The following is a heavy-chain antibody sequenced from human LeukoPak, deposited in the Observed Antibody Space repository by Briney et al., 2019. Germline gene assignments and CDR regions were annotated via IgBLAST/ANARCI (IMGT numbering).Heavy chain of an antibody. CDR1: GGSISSSSYY. CDR2: IYYSGST. D-gene: IGHD2-8*02. CDR3: ARQSTGRFDY. Sequence: SETLSLTCTVSGGSISSSSYYWGWPRQPPGKGREWIASIYYSGSTYYNPSLKSRATISVDTSKNQFSLKLSSVTAADTAVYYCARQSTGRFDYWGQGTLVTVSS. J-gene: IGHJ4*02. V-gene: IGHV4-39*01.